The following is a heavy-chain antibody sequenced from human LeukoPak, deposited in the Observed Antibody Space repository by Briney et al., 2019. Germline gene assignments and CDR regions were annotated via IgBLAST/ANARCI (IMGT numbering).Heavy chain of an antibody. CDR1: GGFISSSSYY. V-gene: IGHV4-39*07. J-gene: IGHJ4*02. Sequence: SETLSLTCSVSGGFISSSSYYWGWIRQPPGTGLEWIATIYYSGSTYYNPSLKSRVTISVDTSKNQFSLKLISVTAADTAVYYCAREGYYGSGTYPELDYWGQGTLVTVSS. CDR2: IYYSGST. D-gene: IGHD3-10*01. CDR3: AREGYYGSGTYPELDY.